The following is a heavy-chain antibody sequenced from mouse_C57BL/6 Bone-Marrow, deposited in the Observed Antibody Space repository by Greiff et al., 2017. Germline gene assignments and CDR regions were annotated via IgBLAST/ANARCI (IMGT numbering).Heavy chain of an antibody. CDR3: AREGDHYYFDY. J-gene: IGHJ2*01. V-gene: IGHV5-16*01. Sequence: EVKLVESEGGLVQPGSSMKLSCTASGFTFSDYYMAWVRQVPEKGLEWVANINYDGSSTYYLDSLKSRFIISRDNAKNILYLQMSSLKSEDTATNYCAREGDHYYFDYWGQGTTLTVSS. CDR2: INYDGSST. CDR1: GFTFSDYY.